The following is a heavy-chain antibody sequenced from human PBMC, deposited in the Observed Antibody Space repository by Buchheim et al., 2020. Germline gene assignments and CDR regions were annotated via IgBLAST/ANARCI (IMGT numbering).Heavy chain of an antibody. Sequence: QVQLVQSGSELKKPGASVKVSCKASGYTFTSFYLHWVRQAPGQGLEWMGVVNPSGGNTTYAQNFQGRLIVTRDTPTITLHMELSGLMSGDTAVYYCARGLRADGVGASILNWFAPWGQGT. CDR1: GYTFTSFY. D-gene: IGHD1-26*01. CDR2: VNPSGGNT. CDR3: ARGLRADGVGASILNWFAP. V-gene: IGHV1-46*01. J-gene: IGHJ5*02.